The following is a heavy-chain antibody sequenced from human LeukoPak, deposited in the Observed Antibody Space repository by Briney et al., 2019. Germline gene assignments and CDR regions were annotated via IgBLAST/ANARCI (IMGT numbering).Heavy chain of an antibody. Sequence: SETLSLTCAVYGGSFSGYYRSWIRQPPGKGLEWIGEINHSGSTKYNPSLKSRVTISVDTSKNQFSLKVSSVTAADTAVYYCARYGEDYVWGGTNWFDPWGQGTLAIVSS. D-gene: IGHD3-16*01. CDR3: ARYGEDYVWGGTNWFDP. V-gene: IGHV4-34*01. CDR2: INHSGST. J-gene: IGHJ5*02. CDR1: GGSFSGYY.